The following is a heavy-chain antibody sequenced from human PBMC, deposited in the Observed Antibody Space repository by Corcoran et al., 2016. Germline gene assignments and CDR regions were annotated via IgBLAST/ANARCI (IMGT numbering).Heavy chain of an antibody. V-gene: IGHV6-1*01. CDR1: GDSVSSHSAT. Sequence: QVQLQQSGPGLLKPSQTLSLTCVISGDSVSSHSATWYWIRPSPSRGLEWLGRTYYRSKWYNEYAVSMKGRITISPDTSKDKFSLQLNSVTPEDPAVYSCARYPPWALSAIVSWGQATLVAVSS. D-gene: IGHD1-26*01. CDR3: ARYPPWALSAIVS. CDR2: TYYRSKWYN. J-gene: IGHJ5*01.